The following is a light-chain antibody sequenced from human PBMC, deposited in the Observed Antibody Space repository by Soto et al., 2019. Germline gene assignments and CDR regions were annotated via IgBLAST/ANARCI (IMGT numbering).Light chain of an antibody. CDR3: ASYVGSSTYA. CDR1: SSDVGTYNS. J-gene: IGLJ1*01. V-gene: IGLV2-14*03. Sequence: QSALTQPASVSGSHGQSITIFCTGTSSDVGTYNSVSWYQQHPGKVPELMIFDFSNRPSGISSRFSGSKSGNTASLTISGLQAEDEADYYCASYVGSSTYAFGTGTKVTVL. CDR2: DFS.